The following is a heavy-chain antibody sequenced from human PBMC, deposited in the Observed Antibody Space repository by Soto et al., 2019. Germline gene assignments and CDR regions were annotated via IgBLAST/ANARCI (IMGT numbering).Heavy chain of an antibody. Sequence: QVQLVQSGAEVKKPGASVKVSCKASGYTFTSYGISWVRQAPGQGLEWMGWISAYNGNTNYAQKLQGRVTMTTDTSTSTAYMELRSLRSDDTAVYSCARVFPTPLLPMGWFAPWGQGTLVTVSS. CDR1: GYTFTSYG. CDR3: ARVFPTPLLPMGWFAP. V-gene: IGHV1-18*01. J-gene: IGHJ5*02. CDR2: ISAYNGNT.